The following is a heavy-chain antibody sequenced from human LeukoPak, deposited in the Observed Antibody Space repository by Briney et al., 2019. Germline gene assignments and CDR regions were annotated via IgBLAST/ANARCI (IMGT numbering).Heavy chain of an antibody. J-gene: IGHJ4*02. CDR2: INAVNGNT. CDR1: GYTFTNYA. V-gene: IGHV1-3*01. CDR3: ARDGSTGYSYGPTYYFDY. Sequence: ASVKVSCKASGYTFTNYAIHWVRQAPGQRLEWMGWINAVNGNTKYSQKFQGRVTITRDTSASTAYMELSSLRSEDTAVYYCARDGSTGYSYGPTYYFDYWGQGTLVTVSS. D-gene: IGHD5-18*01.